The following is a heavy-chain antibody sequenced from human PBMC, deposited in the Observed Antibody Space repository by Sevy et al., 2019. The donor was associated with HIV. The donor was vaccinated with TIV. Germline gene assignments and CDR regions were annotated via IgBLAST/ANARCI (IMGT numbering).Heavy chain of an antibody. CDR2: ITLSGSSM. J-gene: IGHJ4*02. CDR3: ARDRQGITVAGTAIDY. V-gene: IGHV3-48*03. Sequence: GGSLRLSCAASGFTFSSYEMNWVRQAPGKGLEWISYITLSGSSMYYADSVKGRLTISGDNAKNSLCLQMNSLRAEDTAVYYCARDRQGITVAGTAIDYWGQGTLVTVSS. CDR1: GFTFSSYE. D-gene: IGHD6-19*01.